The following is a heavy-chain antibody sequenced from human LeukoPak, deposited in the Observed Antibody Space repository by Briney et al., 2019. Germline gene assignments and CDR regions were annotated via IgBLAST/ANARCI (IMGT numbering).Heavy chain of an antibody. Sequence: SGGFLRLSCAASGFALSSHWMTWVRQVLGRGPEWVANVNRDGSETYYLDSVKGRFTISKDNAKNSLYLQMNSLRAEDTALYHCARNNGMDVWGQGTTVIVSS. J-gene: IGHJ6*02. CDR2: VNRDGSET. CDR1: GFALSSHW. CDR3: ARNNGMDV. V-gene: IGHV3-7*03.